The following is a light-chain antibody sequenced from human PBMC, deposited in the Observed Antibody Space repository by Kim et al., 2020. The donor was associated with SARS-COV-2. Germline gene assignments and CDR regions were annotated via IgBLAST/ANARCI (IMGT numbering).Light chain of an antibody. V-gene: IGKV3-11*01. CDR1: QSISGY. CDR2: DVS. J-gene: IGKJ4*01. Sequence: LSPGERATLSCRASQSISGYLAWSQQKPGQAPRLLIYDVSNRATGIPARFSGGGSGTDFTLTISSLEPEDFALYYCQHHSSWPLTFGGGTKVDIK. CDR3: QHHSSWPLT.